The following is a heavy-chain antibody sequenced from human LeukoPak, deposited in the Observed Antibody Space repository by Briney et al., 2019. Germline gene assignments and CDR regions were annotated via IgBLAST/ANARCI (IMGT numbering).Heavy chain of an antibody. CDR1: GFPFSTYA. V-gene: IGHV3-21*01. CDR3: ARDLPYYDSSGYYYDY. J-gene: IGHJ4*02. CDR2: ISGSSIYI. D-gene: IGHD3-22*01. Sequence: GRSLRLSCAASGFPFSTYAMNWVRQAPGKGLEWVSSISGSSIYIYYADSVKGRFTISRDNAKNSLYLQMNSLRAEDTAVYYCARDLPYYDSSGYYYDYWGQGTLVTVSS.